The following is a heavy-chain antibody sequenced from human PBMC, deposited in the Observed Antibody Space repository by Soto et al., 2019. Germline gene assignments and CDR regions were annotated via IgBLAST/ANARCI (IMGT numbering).Heavy chain of an antibody. CDR1: AFTFSSYA. D-gene: IGHD4-17*01. J-gene: IGHJ1*01. Sequence: EVQLLESGGHLVQPGGSLRLSCAGSAFTFSSYAMSWVRQAPGKGLEWVSAISGSGDITYYADSVKGRFTISRDNSKDTLYLQMDSLRAEDTAIYSCAKDWRTTVASPEYFQHWGQGTLVTVSS. CDR3: AKDWRTTVASPEYFQH. V-gene: IGHV3-23*01. CDR2: ISGSGDIT.